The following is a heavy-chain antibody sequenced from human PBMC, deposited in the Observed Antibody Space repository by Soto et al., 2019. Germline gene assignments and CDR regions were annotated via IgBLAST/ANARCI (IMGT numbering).Heavy chain of an antibody. Sequence: PGVSLRLSCEASGFTFNMYWMHWVRQVPGKGLEWISRISTDGTTTGYADSVRGRLTVSRDNAKNTLYLQMNSLRVEDTAVYYCTRDRTTINLFDYWGQGALVNVSS. J-gene: IGHJ4*02. CDR1: GFTFNMYW. CDR3: TRDRTTINLFDY. D-gene: IGHD4-4*01. V-gene: IGHV3-74*01. CDR2: ISTDGTTT.